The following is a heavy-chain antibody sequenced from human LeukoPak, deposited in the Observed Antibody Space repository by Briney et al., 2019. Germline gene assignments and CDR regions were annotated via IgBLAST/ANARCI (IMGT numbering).Heavy chain of an antibody. D-gene: IGHD2-15*01. CDR1: GYTFTSYG. J-gene: IGHJ4*02. Sequence: ASVKVSCKASGYTFTSYGISWVRQAPGQGLEWMGWISAYNGNTNYAQKLQGRVTMTTDTSTSTAYMELRSLRSDDTAVYYCARGDSGYCSGGSCYSFSSLGSASFDYWGQGTLVTVSS. CDR2: ISAYNGNT. V-gene: IGHV1-18*01. CDR3: ARGDSGYCSGGSCYSFSSLGSASFDY.